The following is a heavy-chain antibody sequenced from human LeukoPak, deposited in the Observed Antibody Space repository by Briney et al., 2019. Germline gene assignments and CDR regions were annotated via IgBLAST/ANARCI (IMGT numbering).Heavy chain of an antibody. D-gene: IGHD3-10*01. CDR3: ARHDRYYYGSGSYPRVPSFDY. J-gene: IGHJ4*02. CDR2: IYYSGST. Sequence: MASETLSLTCAVYGGSFSGYYWSWIRQPPGKGLEWIGYIYYSGSTNYNPSLKSRVTISVDTSKNQFSLKLSSVTAADTAVYYCARHDRYYYGSGSYPRVPSFDYWGQGTLVTVSS. CDR1: GGSFSGYY. V-gene: IGHV4-59*08.